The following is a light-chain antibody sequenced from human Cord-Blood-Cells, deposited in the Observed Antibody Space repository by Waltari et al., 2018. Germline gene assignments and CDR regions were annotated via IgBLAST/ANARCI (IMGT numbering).Light chain of an antibody. CDR2: KDS. Sequence: SYELPQPPSVSVSPGQTARITCSGDALPKQYAYWYQQKPGQAPVLGIYKDSERPSGIPERFSGSSSGTRVTLTISGVQAEDEADYYGQSADSSGTYVFGTGTKVTVL. J-gene: IGLJ1*01. CDR3: QSADSSGTYV. V-gene: IGLV3-25*03. CDR1: ALPKQY.